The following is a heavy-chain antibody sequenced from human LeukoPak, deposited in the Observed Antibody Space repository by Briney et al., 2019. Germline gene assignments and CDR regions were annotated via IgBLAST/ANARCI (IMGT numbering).Heavy chain of an antibody. J-gene: IGHJ6*02. D-gene: IGHD3-22*01. CDR3: ARDPKNYYDSSGTSYYYYGMDV. CDR1: GGTFSSYV. CDR2: IIPIFGTP. V-gene: IGHV1-69*13. Sequence: SVKVSCKASGGTFSSYVISWVRQAPGQGLEWMGGIIPIFGTPNYAQKFQGRVTITADESTSTAYMELSSLRSEDTAVYYCARDPKNYYDSSGTSYYYYGMDVWGQGTTVTVSS.